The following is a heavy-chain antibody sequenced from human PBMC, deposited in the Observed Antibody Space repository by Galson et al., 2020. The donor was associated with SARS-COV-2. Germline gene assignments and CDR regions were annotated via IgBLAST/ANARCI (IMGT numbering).Heavy chain of an antibody. CDR3: ARLHYGEYAPEAFDI. J-gene: IGHJ3*02. CDR2: NSHSGGT. V-gene: IGHV4-30-2*01. D-gene: IGHD4-17*01. CDR1: GTSISSGSYS. Sequence: SETLSLTCAVSGTSISSGSYSWNRNRQPPGKGREWIGYNSHSGGTYYNPSLKSRVTISGDRSKNQFSLRLSSVTAADTAVYYCARLHYGEYAPEAFDIWGPGTRVTVAS.